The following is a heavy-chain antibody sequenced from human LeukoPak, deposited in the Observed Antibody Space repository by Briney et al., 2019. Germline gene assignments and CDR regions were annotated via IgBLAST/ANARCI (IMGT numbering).Heavy chain of an antibody. CDR2: ISLDGSTE. V-gene: IGHV3-30-3*01. CDR1: GFTFSSYW. Sequence: GGSLRLSCAASGFTFSSYWMSWVRQAPGKGLEWVSIISLDGSTESYADSVKGRFTISIDTASNTMHLEMNNLRIEDTAVYYCMRDYMGWFDPWGQGSLVTVSS. CDR3: MRDYMGWFDP. J-gene: IGHJ5*02. D-gene: IGHD3-10*01.